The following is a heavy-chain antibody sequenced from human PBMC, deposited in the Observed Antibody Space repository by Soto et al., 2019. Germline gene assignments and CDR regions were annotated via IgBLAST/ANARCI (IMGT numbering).Heavy chain of an antibody. J-gene: IGHJ4*02. Sequence: SETLSLTCAVYGGSFSGYYWSWIRQPPGKGLEWIGEINHSGSTNYNPSLKSRVTISVDTSKNQFSLKLSSVTAADTAVYYCARGAGWLRLWDYWGQGTLVTVSS. CDR1: GGSFSGYY. CDR3: ARGAGWLRLWDY. D-gene: IGHD5-12*01. CDR2: INHSGST. V-gene: IGHV4-34*01.